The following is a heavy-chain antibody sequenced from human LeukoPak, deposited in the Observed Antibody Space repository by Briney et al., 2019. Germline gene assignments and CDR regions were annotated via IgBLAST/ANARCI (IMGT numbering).Heavy chain of an antibody. Sequence: SETLSLTCAVYGGSFSGYYWSWIRQPPGKGLEWIGEINHSGSTNYNPSLKSRVTISVDTSKNHFSLNLRSVTAADTAVYYCARGGYRRDAFDIWGQGTMVTVSS. D-gene: IGHD5-18*01. J-gene: IGHJ3*02. V-gene: IGHV4-34*01. CDR3: ARGGYRRDAFDI. CDR2: INHSGST. CDR1: GGSFSGYY.